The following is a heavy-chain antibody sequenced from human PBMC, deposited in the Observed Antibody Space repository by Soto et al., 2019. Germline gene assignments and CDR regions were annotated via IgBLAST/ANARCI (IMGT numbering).Heavy chain of an antibody. D-gene: IGHD6-19*01. Sequence: PGGSLRLSCAASGFTFSSYSMNWVRQAPGKGLEWVSYISSSSSTIYYADSVKGRFTISRDNAKNSLYLQMNSLRDEDTAVYYCARDPAQWLVSLYCGMDVWGQGTTVTVSS. V-gene: IGHV3-48*02. CDR1: GFTFSSYS. CDR2: ISSSSSTI. J-gene: IGHJ6*02. CDR3: ARDPAQWLVSLYCGMDV.